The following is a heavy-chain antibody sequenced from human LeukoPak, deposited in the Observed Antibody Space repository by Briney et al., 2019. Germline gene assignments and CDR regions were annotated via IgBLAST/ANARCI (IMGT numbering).Heavy chain of an antibody. CDR1: GFTFSDYY. CDR3: ANTYYGDDLMIDY. J-gene: IGHJ4*02. V-gene: IGHV3-11*01. Sequence: GGSLRLSCAASGFTFSDYYMSWIRQAPGKGLEWVSYISSSGSTIYYADSVKGRFTISRDNAKNSLYLQMNSLRAEDTAVYYCANTYYGDDLMIDYWGQGTLVTVSS. D-gene: IGHD4-17*01. CDR2: ISSSGSTI.